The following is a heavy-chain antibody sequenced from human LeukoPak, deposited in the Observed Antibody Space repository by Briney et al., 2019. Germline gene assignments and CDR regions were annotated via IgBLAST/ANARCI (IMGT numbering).Heavy chain of an antibody. CDR3: ARERTYGSGSYYNVFDY. Sequence: PGGSLRLSCAASGFTFSSYAMHWVRQAPRKGLEWVAVISYEGSNKYYADSVKGRFTLSRDNSKNTLYLQMNSVRAEDTAGYYCARERTYGSGSYYNVFDYWGQGTLVTVSS. CDR2: ISYEGSNK. D-gene: IGHD3-10*01. V-gene: IGHV3-30-3*01. CDR1: GFTFSSYA. J-gene: IGHJ4*02.